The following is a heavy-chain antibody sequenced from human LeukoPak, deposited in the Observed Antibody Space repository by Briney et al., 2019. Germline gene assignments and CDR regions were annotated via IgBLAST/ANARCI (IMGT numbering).Heavy chain of an antibody. D-gene: IGHD5-18*01. CDR3: ARVSTGYSYGSTSFDY. CDR2: IYYSGST. J-gene: IGHJ4*02. CDR1: GGPVSSGSYY. Sequence: SETLSLTCTVSGGPVSSGSYYWSWIRQPPGKGLEWIGYIYYSGSTNYNPSLKSRVTISVDTSENQFSLKLSSVTAADTAVYYCARVSTGYSYGSTSFDYWGQGTLVTVSS. V-gene: IGHV4-61*01.